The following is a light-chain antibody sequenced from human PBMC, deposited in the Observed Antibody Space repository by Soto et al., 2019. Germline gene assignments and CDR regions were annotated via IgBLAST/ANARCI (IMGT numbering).Light chain of an antibody. J-gene: IGLJ1*01. CDR3: CSYAGSITSAYV. Sequence: QSALTQPASVSGSPGKSITISCTGTSSDVGSYNLVSWYQQYPGKASKLMISEVSKRPSGVSNRFSGSKSGNTASLTISGLQAEDATDYYCCSYAGSITSAYVFGTWTKLTVL. V-gene: IGLV2-23*02. CDR2: EVS. CDR1: SSDVGSYNL.